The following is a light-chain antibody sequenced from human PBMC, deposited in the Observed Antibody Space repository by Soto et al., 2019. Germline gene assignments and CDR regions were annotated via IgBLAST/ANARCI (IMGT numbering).Light chain of an antibody. V-gene: IGKV1-5*03. Sequence: DIQMTQSPSTLSASVGDRVTITCRASQSINNWLAWYQQKPGKAPKLLIYKTSDLESGVPSRFSGSGSGTEFSLTISSLQPDDFATYYCQQYKSFSLTFGGGTRVEVK. CDR1: QSINNW. CDR3: QQYKSFSLT. J-gene: IGKJ4*01. CDR2: KTS.